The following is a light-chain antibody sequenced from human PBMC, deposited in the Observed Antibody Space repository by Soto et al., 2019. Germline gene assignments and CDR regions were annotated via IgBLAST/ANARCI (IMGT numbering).Light chain of an antibody. V-gene: IGKV3-15*01. CDR1: QSVGSN. J-gene: IGKJ1*01. CDR2: GAS. CDR3: QQYNNWWT. Sequence: EILMTQSPATLSVSPGERATLSCRASQSVGSNLAWYQQKPGQAPRLLIYGASTRATGIPARFSGSGSVTEFTLTIGSLQSEDFAVYYCQQYNNWWTFGQGTKVEIK.